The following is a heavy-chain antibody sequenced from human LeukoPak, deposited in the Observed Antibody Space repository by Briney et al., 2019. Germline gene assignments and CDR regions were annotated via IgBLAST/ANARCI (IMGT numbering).Heavy chain of an antibody. J-gene: IGHJ4*02. D-gene: IGHD6-6*01. CDR1: GFTFSNAW. Sequence: GGSLRLSCAASGFTFSNAWMSWVRQAPGKGLEWVGRIKSKTDGGTTDYAAPVKGRFTISRDDSKNTLYLQMNSLKTEDTAVYYCTTEDGYSSSIVPFDYWGQGTLVTVSS. CDR2: IKSKTDGGTT. CDR3: TTEDGYSSSIVPFDY. V-gene: IGHV3-15*01.